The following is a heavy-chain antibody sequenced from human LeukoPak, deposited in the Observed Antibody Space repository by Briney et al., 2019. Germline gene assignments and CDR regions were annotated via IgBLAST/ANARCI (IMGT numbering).Heavy chain of an antibody. CDR2: INHSGST. CDR1: GGSFSGDY. D-gene: IGHD6-19*01. J-gene: IGHJ4*02. V-gene: IGHV4-34*01. CDR3: ARRPRYSSGWYYFGS. Sequence: SETLSLTCAVYGGSFSGDYWNWIRQPPGKGLEWIGEINHSGSTNSNPSLKSRVTISVDRSKNQFSLKLSSVTAADTAVYYCARRPRYSSGWYYFGSWGQGTLVTVSS.